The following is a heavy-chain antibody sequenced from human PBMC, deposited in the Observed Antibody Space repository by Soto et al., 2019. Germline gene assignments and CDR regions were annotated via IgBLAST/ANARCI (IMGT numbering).Heavy chain of an antibody. D-gene: IGHD3-10*01. Sequence: QVQLQESGPGLVKPSQTLSLTCTVSGGSISSGGYYWSWIRQHPGKGLEWIGYIYYSGSTYYNPSLKGRVTISVDTSKNQFSLKLSSVTAADTAVYYCARGITMVRGVILTPYFDYWGQGTLVTVSS. CDR2: IYYSGST. V-gene: IGHV4-31*03. CDR3: ARGITMVRGVILTPYFDY. J-gene: IGHJ4*02. CDR1: GGSISSGGYY.